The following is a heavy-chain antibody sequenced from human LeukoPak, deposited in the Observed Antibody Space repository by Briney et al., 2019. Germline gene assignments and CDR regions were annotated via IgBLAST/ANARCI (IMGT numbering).Heavy chain of an antibody. CDR1: GFTFDDYG. Sequence: GGSLRLSCAASGFTFDDYGMSWVRQAPGKGLEWVSGINWNGGSTGYADSVKGRFTISRDNAKNSLYLQMNSLRAEDTALHYCARARGGYSYGYEGFDYWGQGTLVTVSS. J-gene: IGHJ4*02. D-gene: IGHD5-18*01. V-gene: IGHV3-20*04. CDR2: INWNGGST. CDR3: ARARGGYSYGYEGFDY.